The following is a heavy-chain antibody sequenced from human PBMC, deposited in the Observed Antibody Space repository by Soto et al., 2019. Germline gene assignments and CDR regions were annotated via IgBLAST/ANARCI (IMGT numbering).Heavy chain of an antibody. D-gene: IGHD2-15*01. CDR2: ISSGGYGT. J-gene: IGHJ4*02. Sequence: VQLLESGGGLVLPGGSLRLSCAASGFTFTSYAMSWVRQAPGKGLEWVSTISSGGYGTFYADSVKGHFAISRDNSQNSVYLQMNNLRAEDTAVYFCAMTASEYSHWGQGILVTVSS. CDR1: GFTFTSYA. V-gene: IGHV3-23*01. CDR3: AMTASEYSH.